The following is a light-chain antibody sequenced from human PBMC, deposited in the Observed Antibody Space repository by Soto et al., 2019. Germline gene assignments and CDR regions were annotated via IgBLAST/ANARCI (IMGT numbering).Light chain of an antibody. V-gene: IGLV1-51*01. CDR3: GTWDSSLSAWV. J-gene: IGLJ3*02. CDR2: DNN. Sequence: QSVLTQPPSVSAAPGQTVTISCSGSSSNIGNNYVSWYQQLPGTAPKLLIYDNNKRPSGIPDRFSGSKSGTSGTLGITGLQTGDEADYYCGTWDSSLSAWVFGGGTKLTVL. CDR1: SSNIGNNY.